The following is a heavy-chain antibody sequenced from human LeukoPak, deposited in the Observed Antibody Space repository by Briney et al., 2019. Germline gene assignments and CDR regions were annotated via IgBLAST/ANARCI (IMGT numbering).Heavy chain of an antibody. CDR3: ARVSCSGGSCYIFDY. J-gene: IGHJ4*02. CDR2: IYHNGGA. V-gene: IGHV4-30-4*01. Sequence: SETLSLTCTVSGGSISSGDYHWTWIRQPPGKGLEWIGYIYHNGGAHYTPSLKSRVIISVDTSKNQFSLKLSSVTAADTAVYYCARVSCSGGSCYIFDYWGQGTLVTVSS. D-gene: IGHD2-15*01. CDR1: GGSISSGDYH.